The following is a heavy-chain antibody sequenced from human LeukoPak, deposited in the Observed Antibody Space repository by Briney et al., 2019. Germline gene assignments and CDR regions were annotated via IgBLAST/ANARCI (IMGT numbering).Heavy chain of an antibody. D-gene: IGHD3-10*01. CDR3: ARDNRGDYYGSGSYYILRRYYFDY. CDR2: IYSGGST. CDR1: GFTVSSNY. J-gene: IGHJ4*02. V-gene: IGHV3-66*01. Sequence: GGSLRLSCAASGFTVSSNYMSWVRQAPGKGLEWVSVIYSGGSTYYADSVKGRFTISRDNSKNTLYLQMNSLKAEDTAVYYCARDNRGDYYGSGSYYILRRYYFDYWGQGTLVTVSS.